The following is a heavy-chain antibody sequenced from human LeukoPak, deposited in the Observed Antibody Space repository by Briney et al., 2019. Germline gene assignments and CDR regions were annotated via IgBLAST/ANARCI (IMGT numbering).Heavy chain of an antibody. Sequence: VSVKVSCKASGYTFTGYYMHWVRQAPGQGLEWMGWINPNSGGTNYAQKFQGRVTMTRDTSISTAYMELSRLRSDDTAVYYCARSGYSGYDSGGYWGQGTLVTVSS. V-gene: IGHV1-2*02. CDR2: INPNSGGT. D-gene: IGHD5-12*01. CDR1: GYTFTGYY. J-gene: IGHJ4*02. CDR3: ARSGYSGYDSGGY.